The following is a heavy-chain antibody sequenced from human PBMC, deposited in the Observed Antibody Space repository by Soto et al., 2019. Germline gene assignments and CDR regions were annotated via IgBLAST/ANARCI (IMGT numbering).Heavy chain of an antibody. CDR2: INPSGGST. Sequence: QVQLVQSGAEVKKPGASVKVSCKASGYTFSSYYMHWVRQAPGQGLEWMGIINPSGGSTSYALKFQGRVTMTRDTSTSTVYMELSSLISEDTAVYYCARGGTTVRTYFDYWGQGTLVTVSS. CDR1: GYTFSSYY. J-gene: IGHJ4*02. V-gene: IGHV1-46*03. D-gene: IGHD4-17*01. CDR3: ARGGTTVRTYFDY.